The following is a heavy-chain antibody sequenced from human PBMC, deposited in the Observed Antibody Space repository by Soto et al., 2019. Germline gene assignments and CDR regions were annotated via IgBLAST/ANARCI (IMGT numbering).Heavy chain of an antibody. J-gene: IGHJ5*02. V-gene: IGHV3-23*01. D-gene: IGHD2-2*01. CDR3: AKSPAAATLNWFDP. CDR2: ISGSGDST. CDR1: GFNFKNYG. Sequence: GGSLRLSCAASGFNFKNYGVNWVRQAPGKGLEWVAGISGSGDSTYYGDSVKGRFTISRDNSLHTVYLQMDGLRADDTAIYYCAKSPAAATLNWFDPWGQGSLVTVSS.